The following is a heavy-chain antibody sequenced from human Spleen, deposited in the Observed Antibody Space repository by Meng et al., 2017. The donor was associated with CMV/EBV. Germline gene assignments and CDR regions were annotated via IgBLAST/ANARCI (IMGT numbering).Heavy chain of an antibody. CDR3: ARTYCSGGACYSVDY. Sequence: GESLKISCKGSGYTFSNYWIAWVRQMPGKGLEWMGIIYPGDSDTRYIPSFQGQVTMSADKSISTAYLQWSSLKASDTAIYYCARTYCSGGACYSVDYWGQGALVTVSS. CDR2: IYPGDSDT. CDR1: GYTFSNYW. J-gene: IGHJ4*02. D-gene: IGHD2-15*01. V-gene: IGHV5-51*01.